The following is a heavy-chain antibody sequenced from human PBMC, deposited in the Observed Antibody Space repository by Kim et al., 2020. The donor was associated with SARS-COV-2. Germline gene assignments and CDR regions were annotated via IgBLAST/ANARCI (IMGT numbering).Heavy chain of an antibody. V-gene: IGHV3-23*01. J-gene: IGHJ4*02. CDR1: GFTFNMYA. CDR2: ISGSGDKR. CDR3: ATGDEGYFNGTDCSPFDY. Sequence: GGSLRLSCAASGFTFNMYAMTWVRQAPGKGLDWVSGISGSGDKRYYADSVKGRFTISRDNSKNTLNLQMNSLSVEDTAIYYCATGDEGYFNGTDCSPFDYWGQETLDTGSS. D-gene: IGHD2-15*01.